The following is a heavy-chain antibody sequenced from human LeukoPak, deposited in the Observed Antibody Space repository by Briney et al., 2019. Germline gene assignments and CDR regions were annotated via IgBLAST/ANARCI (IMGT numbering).Heavy chain of an antibody. CDR2: IRYDGSSK. D-gene: IGHD2-15*01. J-gene: IGHJ4*02. Sequence: GGSLRLSCAASGFTFRSYGMHWVRQAPGKGLEWVAFIRYDGSSKYYADSVKGRFTISRDNSKNTLYLQMNSLRVEDTAVYYCAKDQDLYCSGGSCYSTLGYWGQGTLVTVSS. V-gene: IGHV3-30*02. CDR1: GFTFRSYG. CDR3: AKDQDLYCSGGSCYSTLGY.